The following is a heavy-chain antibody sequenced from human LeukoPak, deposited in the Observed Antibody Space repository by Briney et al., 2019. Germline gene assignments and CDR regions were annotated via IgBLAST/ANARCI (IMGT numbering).Heavy chain of an antibody. CDR3: AKELYCSSTSCYPPPYYYYGMDV. Sequence: PGGSLRPSCAASGFTFSSYGMHWVRQAPGKGLEWVAVISYDGSNKYYADSVKGQFTISRDNSKNTLYLQMNSLRAEDTAVYYCAKELYCSSTSCYPPPYYYYGMDVWGQGTTVTVSS. CDR2: ISYDGSNK. D-gene: IGHD2-2*01. J-gene: IGHJ6*02. V-gene: IGHV3-30*18. CDR1: GFTFSSYG.